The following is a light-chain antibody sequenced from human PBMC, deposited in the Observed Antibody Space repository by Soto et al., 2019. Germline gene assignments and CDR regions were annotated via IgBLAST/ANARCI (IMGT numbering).Light chain of an antibody. J-gene: IGKJ4*01. V-gene: IGKV1-8*01. CDR2: AAS. Sequence: AIPMTQSPSSFSASTGDTITITCRASQSIGTNLVWYQQKPGKAPKVLIFAASTLQSGVPSRFSGSGSGTDFTLTISCLQSEDFASYYCQQYYSYPLTFGGGTKVEIK. CDR3: QQYYSYPLT. CDR1: QSIGTN.